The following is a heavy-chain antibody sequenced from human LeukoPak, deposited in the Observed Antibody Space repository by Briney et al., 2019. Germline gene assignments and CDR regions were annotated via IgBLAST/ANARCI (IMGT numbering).Heavy chain of an antibody. CDR3: AERGLYSSGWDGVGWFDP. J-gene: IGHJ5*02. CDR2: IYHSGST. D-gene: IGHD6-19*01. Sequence: SETLSLTCIVSGGSISSSNWWSWVRQPPGKGLEWIGEIYHSGSTNYNPSLKSRVTISVDKSKNQFSLKLSSVTAADTAVYYCAERGLYSSGWDGVGWFDPWGQGTLVTVSS. CDR1: GGSISSSNW. V-gene: IGHV4-4*02.